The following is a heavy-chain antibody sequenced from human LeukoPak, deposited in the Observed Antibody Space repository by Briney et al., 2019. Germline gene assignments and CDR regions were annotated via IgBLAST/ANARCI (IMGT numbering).Heavy chain of an antibody. V-gene: IGHV1-69*13. CDR3: ARGGAMAGDYDY. J-gene: IGHJ4*02. CDR1: GGTFSSYA. CDR2: IIPIFGTA. D-gene: IGHD6-19*01. Sequence: SVKVSCKASGGTFSSYAISWVRQAPGQGLEWMGGIIPIFGTANYAQKFQGRVTITADESTSTAYMELSSLRSEDTAVYYCARGGAMAGDYDYWGQGTLVTVSS.